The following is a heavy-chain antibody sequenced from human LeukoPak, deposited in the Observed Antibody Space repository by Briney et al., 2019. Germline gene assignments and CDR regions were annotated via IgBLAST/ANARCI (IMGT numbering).Heavy chain of an antibody. D-gene: IGHD6-13*01. Sequence: GASVKVSCKASGYTFTGYYMHWVRQAPGQGLEWMGRINPNSGGTNYAQKFQGRVTMTRDTSISTAYMEPSRLRSDDTAVYYCARVIAAAPYSMDVWGQGTTVTVSS. V-gene: IGHV1-2*06. CDR3: ARVIAAAPYSMDV. J-gene: IGHJ6*02. CDR2: INPNSGGT. CDR1: GYTFTGYY.